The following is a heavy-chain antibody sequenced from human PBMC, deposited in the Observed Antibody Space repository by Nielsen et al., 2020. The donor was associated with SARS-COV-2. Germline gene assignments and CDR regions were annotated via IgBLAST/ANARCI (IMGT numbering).Heavy chain of an antibody. CDR3: ARVYYDEPRMDV. CDR2: TYSGGTT. CDR1: GFIVNSNY. V-gene: IGHV3-53*01. J-gene: IGHJ6*02. D-gene: IGHD3-22*01. Sequence: GGSLRLSCAASGFIVNSNYISWVRQAPGKGLEWVSVTYSGGTTNYADSVKGRFTISRDNSKNTLYLQLNRLRAEDTAVYYCARVYYDEPRMDVWGQGTTVTVSS.